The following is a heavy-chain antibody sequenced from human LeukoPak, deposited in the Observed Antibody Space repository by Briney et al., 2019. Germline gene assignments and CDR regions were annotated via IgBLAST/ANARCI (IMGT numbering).Heavy chain of an antibody. CDR1: GFTFSDYY. Sequence: GGSLRLSCAASGFTFSDYYMSWIRQAPGKGLEWVSYISSSGSAIYYADSVKGRFTISRDNAKNSLYLQMNSLRAEDTAVYYCARDLLPLYYYGSGSYPSLGYWGQGTLVAVSS. CDR2: ISSSGSAI. D-gene: IGHD3-10*01. J-gene: IGHJ4*02. V-gene: IGHV3-11*01. CDR3: ARDLLPLYYYGSGSYPSLGY.